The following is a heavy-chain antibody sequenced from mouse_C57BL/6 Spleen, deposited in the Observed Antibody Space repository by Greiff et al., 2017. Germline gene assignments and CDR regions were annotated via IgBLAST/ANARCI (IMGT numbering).Heavy chain of an antibody. CDR3: ARPFYGSSYFDY. CDR1: GYTFTSYW. D-gene: IGHD1-1*01. Sequence: QVQLQQPGAELVKPGASVKMSCKASGYTFTSYWITWVKQRPGQGLEWIGDIYPGSGSTNYNEKFKRKATLTVDTSSSTAYIQLSSLTSEDSAVYYCARPFYGSSYFDYWGQGTTLTVSS. V-gene: IGHV1-55*01. J-gene: IGHJ2*01. CDR2: IYPGSGST.